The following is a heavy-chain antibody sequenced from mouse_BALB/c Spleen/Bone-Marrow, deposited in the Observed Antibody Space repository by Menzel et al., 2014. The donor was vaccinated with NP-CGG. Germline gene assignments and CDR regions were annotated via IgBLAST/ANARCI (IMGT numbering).Heavy chain of an antibody. V-gene: IGHV1-25*01. CDR2: INPYNGGT. J-gene: IGHJ3*01. CDR1: GYSFTGYT. D-gene: IGHD2-4*01. CDR3: AREGDYDYAWFAY. Sequence: EVQLQQSGPEVVKPGASMKMSCKASGYSFTGYTMNWVKQSHGKNLEWIGLINPYNGGTHYNQKFKGEATLTVDKSSSTAYMELHSLTSEDSAVYYCAREGDYDYAWFAYWGQGTLITVSA.